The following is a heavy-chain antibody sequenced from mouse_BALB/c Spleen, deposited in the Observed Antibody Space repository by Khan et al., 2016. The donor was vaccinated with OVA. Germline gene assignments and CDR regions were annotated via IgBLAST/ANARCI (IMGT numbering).Heavy chain of an antibody. CDR1: GFSLTTYG. Sequence: QVQLKESGPGLVQPSQSLSIACTVSGFSLTTYGVHWVRQSPGKGLEWLGVIWSGGSTDYNAAFISRLSISKDSSKSQVFFNMNSLQVNDTAIYYCARNDDYDEGLAYWGQGTLVTVSA. CDR2: IWSGGST. CDR3: ARNDDYDEGLAY. J-gene: IGHJ3*01. D-gene: IGHD2-4*01. V-gene: IGHV2-2*02.